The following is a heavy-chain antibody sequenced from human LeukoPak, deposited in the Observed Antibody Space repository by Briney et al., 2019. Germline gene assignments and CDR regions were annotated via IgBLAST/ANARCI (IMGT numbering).Heavy chain of an antibody. CDR2: ISYDGSNK. D-gene: IGHD6-13*01. Sequence: GRSLRLSCAASGFTFSSYAVHWVRQAPGKGLEWVAVISYDGSNKYYADSVKGRFTVSRDKSKSTLFLQMNNLRVEDTAVYYCARDPSGSSSWVRFDYWGQGTLATVSS. CDR3: ARDPSGSSSWVRFDY. V-gene: IGHV3-30-3*01. CDR1: GFTFSSYA. J-gene: IGHJ4*02.